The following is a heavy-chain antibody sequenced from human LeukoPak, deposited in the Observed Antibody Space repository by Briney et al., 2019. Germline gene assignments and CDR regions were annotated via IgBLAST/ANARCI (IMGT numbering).Heavy chain of an antibody. V-gene: IGHV5-51*01. CDR2: IYPGDSDT. D-gene: IGHD6-19*01. Sequence: GESLKISCKGSGYSFTSYWIGWVRQMPGKGLEWMGIIYPGDSDTRYSPSFQGQVTISADKSISTAYLQWSSLKASDTAMYYCVRRVAVAGRISYYFDYWGQGTLVTVSS. CDR1: GYSFTSYW. J-gene: IGHJ4*02. CDR3: VRRVAVAGRISYYFDY.